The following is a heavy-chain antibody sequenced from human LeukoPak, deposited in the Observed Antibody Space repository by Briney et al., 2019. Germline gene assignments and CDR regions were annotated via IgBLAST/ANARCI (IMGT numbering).Heavy chain of an antibody. CDR1: GYTLTELS. J-gene: IGHJ5*02. Sequence: ASVKVSCKVSGYTLTELSMHWVRQAPGKGLEWMGCFDHEDGETIYAQKFQGRVTITTDESTRTAYMELSSLRSEDTAVYYCARARDYYHSSGYYNNWFDPWGQGTLVTVSS. CDR2: FDHEDGET. CDR3: ARARDYYHSSGYYNNWFDP. D-gene: IGHD3-22*01. V-gene: IGHV1-24*01.